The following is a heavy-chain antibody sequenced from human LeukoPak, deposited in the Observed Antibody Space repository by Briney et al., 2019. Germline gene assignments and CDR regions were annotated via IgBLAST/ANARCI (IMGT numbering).Heavy chain of an antibody. CDR3: ARSEGPLDY. V-gene: IGHV3-23*01. Sequence: GGSLRLSCAASGFTFSSYAMSWVRQAPGKGLEWVPAISGSGGSTYYADSVKGRFTISRDNAKNSLYLQMDSLREDDTAVYYCARSEGPLDYWGQGTLVTVSS. J-gene: IGHJ4*02. CDR1: GFTFSSYA. CDR2: ISGSGGST.